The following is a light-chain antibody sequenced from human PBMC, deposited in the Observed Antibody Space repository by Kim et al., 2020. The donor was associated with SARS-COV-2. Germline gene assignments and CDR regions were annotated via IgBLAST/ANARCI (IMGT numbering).Light chain of an antibody. CDR3: CSYAGSYALV. CDR2: DVT. V-gene: IGLV2-11*03. CDR1: SSDIGNYNY. Sequence: GPSVPISCTGTSSDIGNYNYVTWYQQHPGKAPKVMIYDVTKRPSGVPDRFSGSKSGNTASLTISGLQAEDEADYHCCSYAGSYALVFGGGTQLTVL. J-gene: IGLJ2*01.